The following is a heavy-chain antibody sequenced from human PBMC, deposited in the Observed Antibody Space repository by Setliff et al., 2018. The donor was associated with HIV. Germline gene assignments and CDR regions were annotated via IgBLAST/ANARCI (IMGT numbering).Heavy chain of an antibody. CDR3: ARGREVIRDTYYSYFYMDV. D-gene: IGHD3-22*01. CDR2: LNHSGNI. V-gene: IGHV4-34*01. CDR1: GFTFSSSE. Sequence: GSLRLSCAASGFTFSSSEMNWVRQAPGKGLEWIGELNHSGNINQNPSLRSGFTLSVDTSKNQFSLTLNSVTAADTAVYYCARGREVIRDTYYSYFYMDVWSRGTPVTVSS. J-gene: IGHJ6*04.